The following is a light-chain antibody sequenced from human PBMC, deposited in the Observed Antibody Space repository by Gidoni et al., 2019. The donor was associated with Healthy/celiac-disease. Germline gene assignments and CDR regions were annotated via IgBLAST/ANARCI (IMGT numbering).Light chain of an antibody. V-gene: IGLV2-14*01. CDR3: SSYTSSSTLYV. CDR2: DVS. Sequence: QSALTQPASVSVSPGQSITISCTGTSSDVGGYNYFSWYQQHPGKAPKLMIYDVSNRPSGVSNRFSGSKSGNTASLTISGLQAEDEADYYCSSYTSSSTLYVFGTGTKVTVL. CDR1: SSDVGGYNY. J-gene: IGLJ1*01.